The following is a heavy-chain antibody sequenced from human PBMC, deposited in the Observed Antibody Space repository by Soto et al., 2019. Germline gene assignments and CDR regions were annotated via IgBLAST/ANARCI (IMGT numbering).Heavy chain of an antibody. J-gene: IGHJ6*02. V-gene: IGHV5-51*01. CDR1: GYSLTSYW. D-gene: IGHD5-12*01. CDR2: IYPGDSDT. Sequence: WESLKISCKGSGYSLTSYWIGWGRQMPGEGLEWMGIIYPGDSDTRYSPPFQGQVTISADKSISTAYLQWGSLKASDTAMYYCARLVATREVYYFYYGMDVWGQGTTVTVSS. CDR3: ARLVATREVYYFYYGMDV.